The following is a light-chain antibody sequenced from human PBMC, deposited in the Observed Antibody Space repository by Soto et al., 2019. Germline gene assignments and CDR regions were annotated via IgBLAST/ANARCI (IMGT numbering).Light chain of an antibody. CDR1: SSDVGSYNY. V-gene: IGLV2-14*01. CDR2: EVS. CDR3: SSYTSSSTL. J-gene: IGLJ1*01. Sequence: QSVLTQPASVSGSPGQSITISCTGTSSDVGSYNYVSWYQQHPGKAPKLMIYEVSERPSGNSMCFSGSKSGTTDSLIISGLQTEDEADYYCSSYTSSSTLFGTGTKVTVL.